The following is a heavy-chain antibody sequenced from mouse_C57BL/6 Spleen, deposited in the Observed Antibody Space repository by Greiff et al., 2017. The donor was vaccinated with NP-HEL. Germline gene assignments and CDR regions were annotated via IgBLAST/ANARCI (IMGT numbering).Heavy chain of an antibody. CDR2: ISSGSSTI. CDR1: GFTFSDYG. J-gene: IGHJ4*01. Sequence: EVKLMESGGGLVKPGGSLKLSCAASGFTFSDYGMHWVRQAPEKGLEWVAYISSGSSTIYYADKVKGRFTISRDNAKNTLFLQMTSLRSEDTAMYYCARGDWIYAMDYWGQGTSVTVSS. CDR3: ARGDWIYAMDY. V-gene: IGHV5-17*01. D-gene: IGHD3-3*01.